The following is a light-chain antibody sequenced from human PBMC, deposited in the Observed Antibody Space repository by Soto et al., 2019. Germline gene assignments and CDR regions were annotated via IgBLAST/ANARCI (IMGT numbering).Light chain of an antibody. J-gene: IGKJ1*01. V-gene: IGKV1-39*01. Sequence: DIQMTQSPSSLSASVGDRVTITCRASQSITTYLNWYQHKPGKAPKLLIYAASNLQSGVPSRFSGSGSGTDFTLTISSLQPEDLGNGDYRESYSIPTPCGQEPKVDSK. CDR1: QSITTY. CDR3: RESYSIPTP. CDR2: AAS.